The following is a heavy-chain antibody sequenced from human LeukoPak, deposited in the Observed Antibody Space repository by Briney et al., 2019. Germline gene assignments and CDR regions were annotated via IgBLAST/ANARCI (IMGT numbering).Heavy chain of an antibody. D-gene: IGHD3-3*01. Sequence: GGSLRLSCAASGFTFSSYEMNWVRQAPGKGLEWVSYISSSGSTIYYADSVKGRFTISRDNAKNSLYLQMNSLRAEDTAVYYCAKTSVYYDFWSGYPAFDYWGQGTLVTVSS. J-gene: IGHJ4*02. V-gene: IGHV3-48*03. CDR1: GFTFSSYE. CDR2: ISSSGSTI. CDR3: AKTSVYYDFWSGYPAFDY.